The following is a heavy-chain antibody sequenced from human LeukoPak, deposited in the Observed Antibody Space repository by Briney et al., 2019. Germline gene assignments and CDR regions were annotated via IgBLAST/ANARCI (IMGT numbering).Heavy chain of an antibody. J-gene: IGHJ4*02. CDR2: IIPIFGTA. CDR1: GGTFSSYA. CDR3: AREGLIVGARYFDY. V-gene: IGHV1-69*13. Sequence: SVKVSCKASGGTFSSYAISWVRQAPGQGLEWMGGIIPIFGTANYAQKFQGRVTITADESTSTAYMELSSLRSEDTAVYYCAREGLIVGARYFDYWGQGTLVTVSS. D-gene: IGHD1-26*01.